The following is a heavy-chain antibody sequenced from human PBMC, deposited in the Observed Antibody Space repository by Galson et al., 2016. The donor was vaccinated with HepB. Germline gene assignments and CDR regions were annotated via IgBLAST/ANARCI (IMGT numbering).Heavy chain of an antibody. CDR1: GFTFSRYW. CDR3: AKDSGSVTSNLSTDHPDD. Sequence: SLRLSCAASGFTFSRYWMHWVRQAPGKGLVWVSRINSDGSSTSYADSVKGRFTISRDNSKNTLYLQMNSLRAEETAVYYCAKDSGSVTSNLSTDHPDDWGQGTLVTVSS. V-gene: IGHV3-74*01. J-gene: IGHJ4*02. D-gene: IGHD4-17*01. CDR2: INSDGSST.